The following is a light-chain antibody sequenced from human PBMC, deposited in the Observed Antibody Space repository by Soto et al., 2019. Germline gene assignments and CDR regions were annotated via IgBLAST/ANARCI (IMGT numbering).Light chain of an antibody. CDR1: QSINGY. CDR2: DAS. CDR3: QQRSNWPPWT. Sequence: EIVLTQSPANLSLSPGERATLSCRASQSINGYLAWYQHKPGQAPRLLIDDASNRATGIPARFSGSGSGTDFTLTISSLEPEDFAVYYCQQRSNWPPWTFGQGTKVDIK. V-gene: IGKV3-11*01. J-gene: IGKJ1*01.